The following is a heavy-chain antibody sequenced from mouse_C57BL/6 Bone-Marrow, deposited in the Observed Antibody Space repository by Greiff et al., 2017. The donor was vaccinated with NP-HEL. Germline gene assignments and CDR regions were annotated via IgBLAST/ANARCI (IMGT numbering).Heavy chain of an antibody. CDR3: ASQTAQAPIDY. Sequence: EVKLVESGGGLVKPGGSLKLSCAASGFTFSSYAMSWVRQTPEKRLEWVATISDGGSYTYYPDNGKGRFTISRDNAKNNLYLQMSHLKSEDTAMYYCASQTAQAPIDYWGQGTTLTVSS. CDR2: ISDGGSYT. J-gene: IGHJ2*01. D-gene: IGHD3-2*02. CDR1: GFTFSSYA. V-gene: IGHV5-4*03.